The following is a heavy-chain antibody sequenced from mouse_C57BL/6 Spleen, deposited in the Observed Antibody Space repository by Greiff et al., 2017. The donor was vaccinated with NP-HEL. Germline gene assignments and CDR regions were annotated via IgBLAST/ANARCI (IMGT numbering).Heavy chain of an antibody. V-gene: IGHV1-50*01. CDR1: GYTFTSYW. D-gene: IGHD3-2*02. Sequence: QVQLQQPGAELVKPGASVKLSCKASGYTFTSYWMQWVKQRPGQGLEWIGEIDPSDSYTNYNQKFKGKATLTVDTSSSTAYMQLSSLTSEDSAVDYCARVSSGYSFAYWGQGTLVTVSA. CDR3: ARVSSGYSFAY. J-gene: IGHJ3*01. CDR2: IDPSDSYT.